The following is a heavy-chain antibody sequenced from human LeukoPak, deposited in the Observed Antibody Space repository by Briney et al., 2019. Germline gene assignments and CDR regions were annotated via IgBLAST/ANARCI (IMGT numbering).Heavy chain of an antibody. CDR2: IYTSGST. J-gene: IGHJ4*02. V-gene: IGHV4-61*02. CDR1: GGSISSGSYY. D-gene: IGHD3-10*01. Sequence: SQTLSLTCTVSGGSISSGSYYWSWIRQPAGKGLEWIGRIYTSGSTNYNPSLKSRVTISVDTSKNQFSLKLSSVTAADTAVYYYARDQYYGSGSYSGFDYWGQGTLVTVSS. CDR3: ARDQYYGSGSYSGFDY.